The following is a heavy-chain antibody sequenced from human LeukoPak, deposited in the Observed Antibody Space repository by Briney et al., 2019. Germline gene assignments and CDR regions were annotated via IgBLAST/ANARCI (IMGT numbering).Heavy chain of an antibody. D-gene: IGHD3-16*02. CDR1: GFTFSDYY. V-gene: IGHV3-11*01. J-gene: IGHJ4*02. Sequence: GGSLRLSCAASGFTFSDYYMSWIRQAPGKGLEWVSYISSSGSTIYYADSVKGRFTISRDNAKNSLYLQMNSLRAEDTAVYYCAKGRFMITFGGVIVGYYFDYWGQGTLVTVSS. CDR3: AKGRFMITFGGVIVGYYFDY. CDR2: ISSSGSTI.